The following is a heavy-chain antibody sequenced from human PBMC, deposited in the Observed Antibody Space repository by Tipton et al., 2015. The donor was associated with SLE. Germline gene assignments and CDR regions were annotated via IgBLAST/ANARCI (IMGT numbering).Heavy chain of an antibody. CDR1: GFIFSSYG. D-gene: IGHD2/OR15-2a*01. J-gene: IGHJ4*02. V-gene: IGHV3-33*01. Sequence: SLRLSCAASGFIFSSYGLHWVRQAPGKGLEWVALIGMDGSNEDYVDSVRGRFTISRDDSNSIVYLELNSLKTEDTALYYCARDSTWNDRDYWGRGTLVTVSS. CDR2: IGMDGSNE. CDR3: ARDSTWNDRDY.